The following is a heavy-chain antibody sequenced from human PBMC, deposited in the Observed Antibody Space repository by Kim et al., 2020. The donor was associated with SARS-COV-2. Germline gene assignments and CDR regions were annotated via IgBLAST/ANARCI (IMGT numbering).Heavy chain of an antibody. J-gene: IGHJ4*02. Sequence: SVKGRFTISRDNSKNTLYLQMNSLRAEDTAVYYCAKYPGITMVRGAEFDYWGQGTLVTVSS. D-gene: IGHD3-10*01. CDR3: AKYPGITMVRGAEFDY. V-gene: IGHV3-23*01.